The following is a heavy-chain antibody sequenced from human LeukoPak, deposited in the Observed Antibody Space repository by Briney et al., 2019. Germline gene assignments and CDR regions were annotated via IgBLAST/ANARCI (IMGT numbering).Heavy chain of an antibody. CDR3: ARERFLEWLLYGDAFDI. Sequence: GASVKVSCKASGYTFTGYYMHWVRQAPGQGFEWMGWINPNSGGTNYAQKFQGRVTMTRDTSISTAYMELSRLRSDDTAVYYCARERFLEWLLYGDAFDIWGQGTMVTVSS. J-gene: IGHJ3*02. V-gene: IGHV1-2*02. CDR1: GYTFTGYY. CDR2: INPNSGGT. D-gene: IGHD3-3*01.